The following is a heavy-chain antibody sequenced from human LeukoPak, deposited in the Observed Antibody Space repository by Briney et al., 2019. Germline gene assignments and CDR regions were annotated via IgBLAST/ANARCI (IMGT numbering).Heavy chain of an antibody. CDR3: ARAHSYSSGWLPAPGEFDY. V-gene: IGHV1-18*01. J-gene: IGHJ4*02. Sequence: ASVKVSCKASGYTFTSYGTSWVRQAPGQGLEWMGWISAYNDNTNFAQKLQGRVTMTTDTSTSTAYMELRSLRSDDTAVYYCARAHSYSSGWLPAPGEFDYWGQGTLVTVSS. CDR1: GYTFTSYG. D-gene: IGHD6-19*01. CDR2: ISAYNDNT.